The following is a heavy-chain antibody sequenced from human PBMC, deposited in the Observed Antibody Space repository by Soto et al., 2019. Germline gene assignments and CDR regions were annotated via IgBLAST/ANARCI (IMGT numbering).Heavy chain of an antibody. V-gene: IGHV3-21*01. D-gene: IGHD2-15*01. Sequence: EVQLVESGGGLVRPGGSLRLSCAGSGFTFSTYSMNWVRQAPGQGLEWVSTISRDSESIYYADSVRGRFTISRDNATKSLYVKMNGLRVEDTAVYYVARDEVVVDSWAVDFWGQGTMGTVSA. J-gene: IGHJ3*01. CDR3: ARDEVVVDSWAVDF. CDR2: ISRDSESI. CDR1: GFTFSTYS.